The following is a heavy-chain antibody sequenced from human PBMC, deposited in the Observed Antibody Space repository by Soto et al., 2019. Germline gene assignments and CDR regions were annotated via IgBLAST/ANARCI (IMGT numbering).Heavy chain of an antibody. Sequence: ASVKVSCKASGYTFTSYGISWVRQAPGQGLEWMGWISAYNGNTNYAQKLQGRVTMTTDTSTSTAYMELRSLRSDDTAVYYCARYAHHYIKGPRGLDYYYYYGMDVWG. V-gene: IGHV1-18*01. D-gene: IGHD2-2*02. CDR1: GYTFTSYG. J-gene: IGHJ6*02. CDR2: ISAYNGNT. CDR3: ARYAHHYIKGPRGLDYYYYYGMDV.